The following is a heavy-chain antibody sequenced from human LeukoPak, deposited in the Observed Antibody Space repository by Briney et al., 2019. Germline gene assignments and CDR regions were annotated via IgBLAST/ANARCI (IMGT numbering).Heavy chain of an antibody. CDR3: AGGYSSSWYIDY. J-gene: IGHJ4*02. Sequence: SETLSLXCTVSGGSISSSSYYWGWIRQPPGKGLEWIGSIYYSGITYYNPSLKSRVTISVDTSKNQFSLKLSSVTTADTAVYYCAGGYSSSWYIDYWGQGTLVTVSS. CDR1: GGSISSSSYY. D-gene: IGHD6-13*01. CDR2: IYYSGIT. V-gene: IGHV4-39*01.